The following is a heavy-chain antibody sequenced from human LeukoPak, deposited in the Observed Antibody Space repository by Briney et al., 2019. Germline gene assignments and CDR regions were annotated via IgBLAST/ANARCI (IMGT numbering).Heavy chain of an antibody. CDR2: ISYDGSNK. CDR1: GFTFSSYA. Sequence: PGGSLRLSCAASGFTFSSYAMHWVRQAPGKGLEWVAVISYDGSNKYYADSVKGRFTISRDNSKNTLCLQMDSLRAEDTAVYYCARAPMVRGAYYFDYWGQGTLVAVSS. J-gene: IGHJ4*02. CDR3: ARAPMVRGAYYFDY. V-gene: IGHV3-30-3*01. D-gene: IGHD3-10*01.